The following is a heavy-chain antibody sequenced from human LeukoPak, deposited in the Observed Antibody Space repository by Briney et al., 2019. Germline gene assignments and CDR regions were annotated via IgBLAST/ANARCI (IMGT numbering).Heavy chain of an antibody. V-gene: IGHV1-18*01. CDR3: ARALAQGGSFDLYYFDS. J-gene: IGHJ4*02. CDR1: GYTSTTYG. Sequence: ASVRVSCKASGYTSTTYGISWVRQTPGQGLEWMGWTYNSYTHYAQTLRDRLTMTTDTSTSTSYMELRSLRSDDTAVYYCARALAQGGSFDLYYFDSWGQGSLVTVSS. CDR2: TYNSYT. D-gene: IGHD3-9*01.